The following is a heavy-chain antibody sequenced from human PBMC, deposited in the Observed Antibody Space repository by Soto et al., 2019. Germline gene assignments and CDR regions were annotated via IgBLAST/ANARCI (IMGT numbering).Heavy chain of an antibody. CDR1: GFTFSSCA. CDR2: ISAGGDAT. CDR3: ATCLNYSSYTSDH. V-gene: IGHV3-23*01. J-gene: IGHJ4*02. D-gene: IGHD3-16*01. Sequence: PGGSLRLSCAASGFTFSSCAMYWLRQAPGKGLEWVSAISAGGDATFYADPVRGRFTISRDNSKNTLYMQMNSLRAEDTAIYYCATCLNYSSYTSDHWGQGPLVTLSS.